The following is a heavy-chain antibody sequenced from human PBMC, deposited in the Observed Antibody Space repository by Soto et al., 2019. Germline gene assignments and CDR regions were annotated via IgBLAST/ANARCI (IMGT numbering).Heavy chain of an antibody. CDR2: IYYRGST. CDR1: GGSVTSSSYD. V-gene: IGHV4-39*01. Sequence: SDTLSLTCTLSGGSVTSSSYDWVWIRQPPWKGLEWIGSIYYRGSTYYNPSVESQGPISVDTAKNQFSLKLSSVTAEDTAVYYCARHFHVTKRVTFTFGAWGKGSLVTV. J-gene: IGHJ5*02. CDR3: ARHFHVTKRVTFTFGA. D-gene: IGHD2-8*01.